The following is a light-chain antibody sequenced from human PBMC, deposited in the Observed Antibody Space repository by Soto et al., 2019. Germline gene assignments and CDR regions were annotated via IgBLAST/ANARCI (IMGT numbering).Light chain of an antibody. CDR3: AAWDDILNGYV. CDR2: SNY. CDR1: ISNIGSNP. V-gene: IGLV1-44*01. Sequence: QSVLTQPPSASGTPGQRVTISCSGSISNIGSNPVYWYQQLPGTAPKLVIYSNYDRPSGVPDRFSGSTSGTSASLVIRGLQSEDEADYYCAAWDDILNGYVFGGGTKVTV. J-gene: IGLJ1*01.